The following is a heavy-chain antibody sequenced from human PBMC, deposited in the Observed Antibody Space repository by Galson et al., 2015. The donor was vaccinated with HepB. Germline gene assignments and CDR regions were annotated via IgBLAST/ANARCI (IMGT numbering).Heavy chain of an antibody. V-gene: IGHV1-69*13. CDR3: ATLGSCNNTDGREGWSYYYYMDV. Sequence: SVKVSCKASGGILTTHAISWVRQAPGQGLEWMGGIIPIFGAARYAEKFQGRVTITADESTSTAYMDLASLRSEDTAMYYCATLGSCNNTDGREGWSYYYYMDVWGKGTTVTVSS. CDR1: GGILTTHA. J-gene: IGHJ6*03. D-gene: IGHD2-2*01. CDR2: IIPIFGAA.